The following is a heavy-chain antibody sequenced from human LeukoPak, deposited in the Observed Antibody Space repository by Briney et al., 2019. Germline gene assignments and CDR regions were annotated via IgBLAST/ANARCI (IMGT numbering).Heavy chain of an antibody. CDR1: GYTFTRYG. Sequence: ALVKVSCKTSGYTFTRYGISWVRQAPGQGLEWMSWVSGYNGDTNYVEKFEGRVTMTTDTSTSTAYLELRNLTPDDTAVYYCARDWGAPHTLNFDSWGQGTQVIVSS. CDR3: ARDWGAPHTLNFDS. V-gene: IGHV1-18*01. D-gene: IGHD1-26*01. J-gene: IGHJ4*02. CDR2: VSGYNGDT.